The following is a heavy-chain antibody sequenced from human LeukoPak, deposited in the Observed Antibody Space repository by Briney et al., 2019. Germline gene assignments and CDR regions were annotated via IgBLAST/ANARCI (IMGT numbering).Heavy chain of an antibody. CDR1: GGSISSGDYY. Sequence: SQTLSLTCTVSGGSISSGDYYWSWIRQPPGKGLEWIGYIYYSGSTYYNPSLKSQVTISVDTSKNQFSLKLSSVTAADTAVYYCARGTYYDFWAPFDYWGQGTLVTVSS. CDR3: ARGTYYDFWAPFDY. CDR2: IYYSGST. D-gene: IGHD3-3*01. J-gene: IGHJ4*02. V-gene: IGHV4-30-4*08.